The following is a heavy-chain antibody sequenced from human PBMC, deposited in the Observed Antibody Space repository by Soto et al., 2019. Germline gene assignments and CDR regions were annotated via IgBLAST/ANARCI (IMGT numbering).Heavy chain of an antibody. J-gene: IGHJ3*01. CDR2: IFPNDEK. CDR3: ARMEMATIRAFDF. D-gene: IGHD5-12*01. Sequence: QVTLKESGPVLVKPTETLTLTCTVSGFSLTNVRMGVSWIRQPPGKALEWLAHIFPNDEKSYITSLKSRLTISKDTSKSQVVLKMANMDPVDTATYYCARMEMATIRAFDFWGQGTMVTVSS. V-gene: IGHV2-26*01. CDR1: GFSLTNVRMG.